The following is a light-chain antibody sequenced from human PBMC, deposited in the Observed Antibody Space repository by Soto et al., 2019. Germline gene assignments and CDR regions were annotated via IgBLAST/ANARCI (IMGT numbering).Light chain of an antibody. J-gene: IGKJ4*01. CDR2: WAS. CDR3: QQFYSLPLT. CDR1: QSVLSSSNDKNQ. V-gene: IGKV4-1*01. Sequence: DILMTQSPDSLAVSLGEKATIDCKSSQSVLSSSNDKNQLGWYQQKPGQPPKLLIYWASTRESGVPDRFSGSGSGTDFTLTISSLQAEDVAVYYCQQFYSLPLTFGGGTKGGYQ.